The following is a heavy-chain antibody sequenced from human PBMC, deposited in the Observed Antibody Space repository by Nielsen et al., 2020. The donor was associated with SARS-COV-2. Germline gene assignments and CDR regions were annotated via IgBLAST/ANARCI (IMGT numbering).Heavy chain of an antibody. CDR3: ATPLLRFLEMDV. CDR2: IYSGGST. V-gene: IGHV3-66*01. J-gene: IGHJ6*04. D-gene: IGHD3-3*01. CDR1: GFTVSSNY. Sequence: GESLKISCAASGFTVSSNYMSWVRQASGKGLEWVSVIYSGGSTYYADSVKGRFTISRDNSKNTLYLQMNSLRAEDTAVYYCATPLLRFLEMDVWGKGTTVTVSS.